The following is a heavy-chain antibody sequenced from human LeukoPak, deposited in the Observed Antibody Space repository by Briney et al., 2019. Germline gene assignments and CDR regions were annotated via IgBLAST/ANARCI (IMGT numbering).Heavy chain of an antibody. CDR2: IYHSGST. CDR3: ARNRSAVIVPAAMGGAFDI. Sequence: PSETLSLTCAVSGHSISSGYYWGRIRQPPGKGLEWIGSIYHSGSTHYNPSLKSRVTISVDTSKNQFSLNLSSVTAADTAMYYCARNRSAVIVPAAMGGAFDIWGHGTMVTVSS. CDR1: GHSISSGYY. V-gene: IGHV4-38-2*01. D-gene: IGHD2-2*01. J-gene: IGHJ3*02.